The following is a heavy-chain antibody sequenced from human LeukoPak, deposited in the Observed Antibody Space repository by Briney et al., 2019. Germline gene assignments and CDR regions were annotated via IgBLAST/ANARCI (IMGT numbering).Heavy chain of an antibody. D-gene: IGHD4-17*01. Sequence: GGSLRLSCAASGFTFSSYTMHWVRQTPGKGLEYVSAISSNGGSTYYANSVKGRFTISRDTSQNTVYLQLNSLRSEDTAIYYCANGFDYGFHYWGQGTLVTVAS. V-gene: IGHV3-64*01. J-gene: IGHJ4*02. CDR2: ISSNGGST. CDR3: ANGFDYGFHY. CDR1: GFTFSSYT.